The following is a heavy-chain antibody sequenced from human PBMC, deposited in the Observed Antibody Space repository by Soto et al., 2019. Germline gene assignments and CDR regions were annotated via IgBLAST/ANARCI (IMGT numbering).Heavy chain of an antibody. CDR3: AKGLYGMDV. CDR2: ISYDGSNK. J-gene: IGHJ6*02. Sequence: QVQLVESGGGVVQPGRSLRLSCVASGFILSDYGMHWVRQAPGKGLEWVAVISYDGSNKYYADSVKGRSTISRDNSKNTLYLQMNRLRAEDTAVYYFAKGLYGMDVWGQGTTVTVSS. V-gene: IGHV3-30*18. CDR1: GFILSDYG.